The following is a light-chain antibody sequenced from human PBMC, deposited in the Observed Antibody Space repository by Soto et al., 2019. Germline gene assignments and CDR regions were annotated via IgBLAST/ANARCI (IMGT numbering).Light chain of an antibody. J-gene: IGKJ1*01. CDR2: KAS. CDR3: QQSHTYST. CDR1: QSINSW. Sequence: DIQMTQSPSTLSASVGDRVTNTCRASQSINSWLAWYQQKPGKAPKLLIYKASSLESGVPSRFSGSGSGTEFTLTISSLQPDDFATYYCQQSHTYSTFGQGTKVEIK. V-gene: IGKV1-5*03.